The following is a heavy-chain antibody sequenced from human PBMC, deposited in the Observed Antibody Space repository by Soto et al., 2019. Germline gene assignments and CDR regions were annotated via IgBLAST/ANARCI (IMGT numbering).Heavy chain of an antibody. V-gene: IGHV3-11*01. CDR1: GFTFSDYY. Sequence: NPGGSLRLSCAASGFTFSDYYMSWIRQAPGKGLEWVSYISSSGSTIYYADSVKGRFTISRDNAKNALYLQMNSLRAEDTAVYYCARGTTRIVVPFDPWGQGTLVTVSS. D-gene: IGHD3-22*01. CDR2: ISSSGSTI. CDR3: ARGTTRIVVPFDP. J-gene: IGHJ5*02.